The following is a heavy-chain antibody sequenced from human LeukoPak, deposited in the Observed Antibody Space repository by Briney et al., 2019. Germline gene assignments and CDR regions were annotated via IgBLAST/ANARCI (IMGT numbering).Heavy chain of an antibody. D-gene: IGHD3-22*01. V-gene: IGHV3-30*02. CDR2: IRYDGSNK. J-gene: IGHJ4*02. CDR1: GFTFSSYG. CDR3: AKDSSSGSRAGY. Sequence: GGALRLSCAASGFTFSSYGMHWVRQAPGKGLEGVAFIRYDGSNKYYAASVKGRFTISRDNSKNTLYLQMNSLRAEDTAVYYCAKDSSSGSRAGYWGQGPLVTVSS.